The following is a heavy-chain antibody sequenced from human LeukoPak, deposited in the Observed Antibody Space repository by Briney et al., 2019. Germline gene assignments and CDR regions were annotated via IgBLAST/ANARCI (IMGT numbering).Heavy chain of an antibody. CDR2: INPNSGGT. D-gene: IGHD3-22*01. V-gene: IGHV1-2*02. CDR1: GYTFTGDY. J-gene: IGHJ4*02. CDR3: ARDMDYYDSSGETDY. Sequence: ASVKLSCTASGYTFTGDYMHCVRQAPGQGLEWMGGINPNSGGTNYAQKFQGRVTMTRDTSISTAYMELSRLRSDDTAVYYCARDMDYYDSSGETDYWGQGTLVTVSS.